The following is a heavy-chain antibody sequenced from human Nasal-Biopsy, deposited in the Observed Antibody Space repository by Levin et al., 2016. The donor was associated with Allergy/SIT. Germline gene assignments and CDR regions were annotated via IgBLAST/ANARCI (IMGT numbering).Heavy chain of an antibody. V-gene: IGHV3-21*01. J-gene: IGHJ4*02. CDR1: GFTFSSYR. D-gene: IGHD2-8*01. CDR2: ISDTGDYK. CDR3: ASVRREY. Sequence: GESLKISCAASGFTFSSYRMNWVRQAPGKGLEWVSSISDTGDYKDYADSVKGRFTISRDNNKDSMYLRMNSLRVEDTAIYYCASVRREYWGQGILVTVSS.